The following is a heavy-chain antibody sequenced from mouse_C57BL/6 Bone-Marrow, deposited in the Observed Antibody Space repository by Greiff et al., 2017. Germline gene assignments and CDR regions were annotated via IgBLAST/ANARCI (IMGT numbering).Heavy chain of an antibody. CDR3: ARIGPRNYYGSGWFAY. CDR1: GFSLSTFGMG. J-gene: IGHJ3*01. Sequence: QVTLKESGPGILQPSQTLSLTCSFSGFSLSTFGMGVGWIRQPSGQGLEWLAHIWWDDDKYYNPALKSRPTISKDTSKNQVFLKIANVDTADTATYYCARIGPRNYYGSGWFAYWGQGTLVTVSA. D-gene: IGHD1-1*01. V-gene: IGHV8-8*01. CDR2: IWWDDDK.